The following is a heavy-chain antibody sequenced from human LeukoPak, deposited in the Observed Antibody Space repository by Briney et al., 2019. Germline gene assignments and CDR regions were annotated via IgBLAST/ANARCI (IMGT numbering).Heavy chain of an antibody. J-gene: IGHJ4*02. V-gene: IGHV3-33*01. CDR3: ARGVVVVPAAIGPADY. D-gene: IGHD2-2*02. Sequence: GGSLRLSCAASGFTFSGYGMHWVRQAPGKGLEWVAVIWYDGSNKYYADSVKGRFTISRDNSNNTLFLQMNSLRAEDMAVYYCARGVVVVPAAIGPADYWGQGTLVTVSS. CDR1: GFTFSGYG. CDR2: IWYDGSNK.